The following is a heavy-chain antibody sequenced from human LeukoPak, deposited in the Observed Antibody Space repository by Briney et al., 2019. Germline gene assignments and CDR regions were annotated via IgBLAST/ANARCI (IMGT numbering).Heavy chain of an antibody. J-gene: IGHJ6*02. CDR1: GFTFSSYG. CDR2: IWYDGSNK. Sequence: GGSLRLSCAASGFTFSSYGMHWVRQAPGKGLEWVAVIWYDGSNKYYADSVKGRFTISRDNSKNTLYLQVNSLRAEDTAVYYCARERVLHYYYYFGMDVWGQGTTVTVSS. CDR3: ARERVLHYYYYFGMDV. D-gene: IGHD2-8*02. V-gene: IGHV3-33*01.